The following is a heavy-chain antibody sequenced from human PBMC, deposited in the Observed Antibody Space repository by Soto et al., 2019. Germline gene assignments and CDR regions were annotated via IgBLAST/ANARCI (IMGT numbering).Heavy chain of an antibody. V-gene: IGHV3-48*01. Sequence: EVQLVESGGGLVQPGGSLRLSCAASGFTFSSYSMNWVRQAPGKGLEWVSYISSSSRTIYYADSVKGRFTISRDNAKNSLHLQMNSLRAEDTAVYYGARETYYYDSSGYYALWGQGTLVTVSS. CDR1: GFTFSSYS. J-gene: IGHJ4*02. CDR3: ARETYYYDSSGYYAL. CDR2: ISSSSRTI. D-gene: IGHD3-22*01.